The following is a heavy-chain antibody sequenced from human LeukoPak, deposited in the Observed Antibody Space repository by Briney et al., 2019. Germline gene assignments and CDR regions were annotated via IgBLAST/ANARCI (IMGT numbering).Heavy chain of an antibody. CDR3: ARGARGSYYLDY. Sequence: PSETLSLTCTVSDGSVSSSGYYWGWIRQPPGKGLEWIGSIHYSGSTFYNSSLKSRVSISVGSSKNQFSLRLSSVTAADTAVYYCARGARGSYYLDYWGQGTLVTVSS. D-gene: IGHD1-26*01. J-gene: IGHJ4*02. V-gene: IGHV4-39*01. CDR1: DGSVSSSGYY. CDR2: IHYSGST.